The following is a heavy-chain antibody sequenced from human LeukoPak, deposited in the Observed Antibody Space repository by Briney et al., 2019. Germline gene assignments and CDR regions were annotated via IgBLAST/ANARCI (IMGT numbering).Heavy chain of an antibody. J-gene: IGHJ4*02. CDR3: ARDVGLPARFDY. CDR2: VYTNERT. Sequence: PSETLSLTCTVSGDSLTNFYWSWIRQPAGKGLEWIGRVYTNERTKYNPSLKSRLTMSVDTSSNQVFLRLTAISAADTAVYYCARDVGLPARFDYWGQGILVTVSS. CDR1: GDSLTNFY. D-gene: IGHD1-26*01. V-gene: IGHV4-4*07.